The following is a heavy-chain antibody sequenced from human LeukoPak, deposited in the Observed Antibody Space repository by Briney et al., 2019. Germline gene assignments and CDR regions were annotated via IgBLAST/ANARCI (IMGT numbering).Heavy chain of an antibody. D-gene: IGHD3-22*01. J-gene: IGHJ4*02. CDR1: GFTLSSYA. Sequence: PGGSLRLSCAVSGFTLSSYAVHWVRQAPGKGREWVTFISYVGTNKYYADSVTGRFSLPRDTSTHTLYKQMTCVRAADTSVYYCARGCPYDSGGYQTNPFDYWGEGPLVTVSS. CDR3: ARGCPYDSGGYQTNPFDY. V-gene: IGHV3-30*04. CDR2: ISYVGTNK.